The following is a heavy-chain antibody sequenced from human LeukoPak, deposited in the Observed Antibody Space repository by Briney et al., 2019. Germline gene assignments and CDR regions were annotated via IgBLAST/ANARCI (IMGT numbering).Heavy chain of an antibody. J-gene: IGHJ4*02. CDR1: GFTFSTSW. V-gene: IGHV3-7*01. Sequence: GGSLRLSCAASGFTFSTSWMSWVRLAPGRGLEWVANIKQDGSEKNYVDSVKGRFTISRDNAKDLLYLQMNSLRVEDTAMYYCAWYSRSSEAYWGQGTLVTVSS. CDR3: AWYSRSSEAY. D-gene: IGHD6-6*01. CDR2: IKQDGSEK.